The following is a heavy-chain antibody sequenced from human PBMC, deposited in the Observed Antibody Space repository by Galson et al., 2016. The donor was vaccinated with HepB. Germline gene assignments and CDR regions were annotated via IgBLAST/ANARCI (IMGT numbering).Heavy chain of an antibody. D-gene: IGHD3-22*01. J-gene: IGHJ4*02. CDR2: LYHSGNA. Sequence: TLSLTCTVSGGSISSGAYYWSWIRHHPGNGLEWIGYLYHSGNAYYSPSLKSRISIPLDTSKNQFTLNLSSVTAADTAIYYCAKASLDYYYDTSGYLDHWGQGTLVTVSS. CDR1: GGSISSGAYY. V-gene: IGHV4-31*03. CDR3: AKASLDYYYDTSGYLDH.